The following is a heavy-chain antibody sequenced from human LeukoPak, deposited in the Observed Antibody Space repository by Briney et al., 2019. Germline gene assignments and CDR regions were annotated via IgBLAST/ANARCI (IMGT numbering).Heavy chain of an antibody. J-gene: IGHJ6*02. CDR3: ARGGGPLRYFDWLSQGSYYYGMDV. CDR1: GGSFSGYY. V-gene: IGHV4-34*01. CDR2: INHSGST. D-gene: IGHD3-9*01. Sequence: SETLSLTCAVYGGSFSGYYWSWIRQPPGKGLEWIGEINHSGSTNYNPSLKSRVTISVDTSKNQFSLKLSSVTAADTAVYYCARGGGPLRYFDWLSQGSYYYGMDVWGQGTTVTVSS.